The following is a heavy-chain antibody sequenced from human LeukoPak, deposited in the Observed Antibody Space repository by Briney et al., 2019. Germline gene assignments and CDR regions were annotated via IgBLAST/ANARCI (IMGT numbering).Heavy chain of an antibody. V-gene: IGHV3-53*01. CDR2: IYSGGNT. CDR3: ARRAGEYSHPYDY. Sequence: PSETLSLTCTVSGDSISSYYCSWIRQPPGKGLEWVSFIYSGGNTHYSDSVKGRFTISRDNSKNTLYLQMNSLRADDTAVYYCARRAGEYSHPYDYWGRGTLVTVSS. CDR1: GDSISSYY. J-gene: IGHJ4*02. D-gene: IGHD4-17*01.